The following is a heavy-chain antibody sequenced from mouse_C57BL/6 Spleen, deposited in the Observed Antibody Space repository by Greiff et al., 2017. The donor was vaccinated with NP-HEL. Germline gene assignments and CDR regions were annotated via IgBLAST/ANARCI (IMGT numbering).Heavy chain of an antibody. V-gene: IGHV1-81*01. D-gene: IGHD1-1*01. CDR2: IYPRSGNT. Sequence: QVQLQQSGAELARPGASVKLSCKASGYTFTSYGISWVKQRTGQGLEWIGEIYPRSGNTYYTEKFKGKATLTADKSSSTAYMELRSLTSDDSAVYFCARSENYYGTPFAYWGQGTLVTVSA. CDR3: ARSENYYGTPFAY. CDR1: GYTFTSYG. J-gene: IGHJ3*01.